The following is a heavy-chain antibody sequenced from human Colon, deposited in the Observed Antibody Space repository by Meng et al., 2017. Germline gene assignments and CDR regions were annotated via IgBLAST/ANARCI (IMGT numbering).Heavy chain of an antibody. Sequence: GGSLRLSCAASGFTFSSYWMHWVRQAPGKGLVWVSGINRDGSDTNYADSVQGRFTISRDNANNTLYLQMNSLRAEDTAVYYCAELASSDFDIWGQGKVVNVSS. V-gene: IGHV3-74*01. J-gene: IGHJ3*02. CDR3: AELASSDFDI. CDR2: INRDGSDT. CDR1: GFTFSSYW. D-gene: IGHD3-22*01.